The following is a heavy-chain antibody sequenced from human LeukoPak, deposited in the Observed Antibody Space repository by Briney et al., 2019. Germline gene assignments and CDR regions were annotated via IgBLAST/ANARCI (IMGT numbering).Heavy chain of an antibody. CDR1: GFTFSSYA. Sequence: GGSLRLPCAASGFTFSSYAMSWVRQAPGKGLEWVSAISGSGGSTYYADSVKGRFTISRDNSKNTLYLQMNSLRAEDTAVYYCANSPQYSSSWYYFDYWGQGTLVTVSS. CDR2: ISGSGGST. D-gene: IGHD6-13*01. V-gene: IGHV3-23*01. CDR3: ANSPQYSSSWYYFDY. J-gene: IGHJ4*02.